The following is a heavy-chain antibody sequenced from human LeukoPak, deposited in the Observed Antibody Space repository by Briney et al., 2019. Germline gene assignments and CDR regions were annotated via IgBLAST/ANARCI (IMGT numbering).Heavy chain of an antibody. J-gene: IGHJ4*02. CDR3: ATAQGGYGSGSYYDG. Sequence: SETLSLTCTVTGGSVSNSYWSWIRQPPGEGLEWVGYIYYSGSTNYNPPLKSRVTISVDTARNQLSLKLSSVTAADTAVYYCATAQGGYGSGSYYDGWGQGTLVTVSS. CDR1: GGSVSNSY. CDR2: IYYSGST. V-gene: IGHV4-59*02. D-gene: IGHD3-10*01.